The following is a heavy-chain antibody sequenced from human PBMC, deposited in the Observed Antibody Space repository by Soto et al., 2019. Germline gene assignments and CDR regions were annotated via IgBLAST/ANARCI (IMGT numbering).Heavy chain of an antibody. CDR1: GGTFSSYA. CDR2: IIPIFGTA. Sequence: SVKVSCKASGGTFSSYAISWVRQAPGQGLEWMGGIIPIFGTANYAQKFQGRVTITADESTSTAYMELSGLRSEDTAVYYCARGRGQLWAPFDYWGQGTLVTVSS. V-gene: IGHV1-69*13. D-gene: IGHD5-18*01. CDR3: ARGRGQLWAPFDY. J-gene: IGHJ4*02.